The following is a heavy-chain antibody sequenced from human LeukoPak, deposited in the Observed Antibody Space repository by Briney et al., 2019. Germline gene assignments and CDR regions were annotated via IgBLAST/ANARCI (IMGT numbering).Heavy chain of an antibody. Sequence: ASVKVSCKASGYTFTGYYMHWVRQAPGQGLEWMGWINPNSGGTNYAQKSQGRVTMTRDTSISTAYMELSRLRSDDTAVYYCAREWQVGATGFDYWGQGTLVTVSS. CDR2: INPNSGGT. D-gene: IGHD1-26*01. CDR3: AREWQVGATGFDY. J-gene: IGHJ4*02. V-gene: IGHV1-2*02. CDR1: GYTFTGYY.